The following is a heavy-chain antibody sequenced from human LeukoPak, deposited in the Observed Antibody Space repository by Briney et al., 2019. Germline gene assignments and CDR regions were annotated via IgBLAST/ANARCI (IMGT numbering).Heavy chain of an antibody. Sequence: GGSLRLSCAASGFTLSNYAMSWVRQAPGKGLEWVSAISGSGGSTYYADSVKGRFTISRDNSKNTLYLQMNSLRAEDTAVYYCAKPVEMATIRALYFDYWGQGTLVTVSS. CDR2: ISGSGGST. J-gene: IGHJ4*02. V-gene: IGHV3-23*01. D-gene: IGHD5-12*01. CDR1: GFTLSNYA. CDR3: AKPVEMATIRALYFDY.